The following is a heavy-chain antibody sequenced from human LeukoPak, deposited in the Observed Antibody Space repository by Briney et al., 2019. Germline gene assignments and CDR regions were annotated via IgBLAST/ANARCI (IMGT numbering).Heavy chain of an antibody. CDR2: ISYDGSNK. J-gene: IGHJ3*02. CDR1: GFTFSSYG. V-gene: IGHV3-30*03. D-gene: IGHD4-17*01. CDR3: ATFGDYVPFDI. Sequence: QPGRSLRLSCAASGFTFSSYGMHWVRQAPGKGLEWVAVISYDGSNKYYADSVKGRFTISRDDSKNTLYLQMNSLRAEDTAVYYCATFGDYVPFDIWGQGTMVTVSS.